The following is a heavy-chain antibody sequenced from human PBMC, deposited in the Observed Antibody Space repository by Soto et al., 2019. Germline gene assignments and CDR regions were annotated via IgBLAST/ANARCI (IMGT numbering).Heavy chain of an antibody. V-gene: IGHV3-30*03. J-gene: IGHJ6*02. Sequence: QVQLVESGGGVVQPGRSLRLSCAASGFTFSSYGMHWVRQAPGKGLEWVAVISYEGSNRHYADSVKGRFTLSRDNSKNTLFLQMNSLRAEDTGVYYCASAGGMYYYYGMDVWGQGTTVTVSS. CDR1: GFTFSSYG. CDR3: ASAGGMYYYYGMDV. CDR2: ISYEGSNR. D-gene: IGHD6-13*01.